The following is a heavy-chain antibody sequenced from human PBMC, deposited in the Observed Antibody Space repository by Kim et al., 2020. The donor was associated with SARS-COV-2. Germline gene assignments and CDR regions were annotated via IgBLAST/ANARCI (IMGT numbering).Heavy chain of an antibody. J-gene: IGHJ5*02. CDR1: GYSFTSYW. D-gene: IGHD2-15*01. CDR3: ARKALGNTRYCSGGSCYYWFDP. V-gene: IGHV5-51*01. CDR2: IYPGDSDT. Sequence: GESLKISCKGSGYSFTSYWIGWVRQMPRKGLEWMGIIYPGDSDTRYSPSFQGQVTISADKSISTAYLQWSSLKASDTAMYYCARKALGNTRYCSGGSCYYWFDPWGQGTLVTVSS.